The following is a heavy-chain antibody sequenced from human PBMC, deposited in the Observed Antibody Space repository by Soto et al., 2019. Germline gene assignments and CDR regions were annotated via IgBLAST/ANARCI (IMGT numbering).Heavy chain of an antibody. CDR1: GGSFSGYY. J-gene: IGHJ6*02. CDR2: INHSGST. D-gene: IGHD3-3*01. V-gene: IGHV4-34*01. Sequence: SETLSLTCAVYGGSFSGYYWSWIRQPPGKGLEWIGEINHSGSTNYNPSLKSRVTISVDTSKNQFSLKLSSVTAADTAVYYCARGCADFWSGYAPVNDYYYGIDVWGQGTTVTVSS. CDR3: ARGCADFWSGYAPVNDYYYGIDV.